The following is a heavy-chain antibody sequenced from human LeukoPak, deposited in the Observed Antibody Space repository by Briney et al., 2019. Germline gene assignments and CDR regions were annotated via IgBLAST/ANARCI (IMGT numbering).Heavy chain of an antibody. CDR1: GFTFSSYA. J-gene: IGHJ4*02. V-gene: IGHV3-23*01. CDR3: AKATVYYYDSSGYPGYYFDY. CDR2: ISGSGGST. D-gene: IGHD3-22*01. Sequence: QPGRSLRLSCAASGFTFSSYAMSWVRQAPGKGLEWVSAISGSGGSTYYADSVKGRFTISRDNSKNTLYLQMNSLRAEDTAVYYCAKATVYYYDSSGYPGYYFDYWGQGTLVTVSS.